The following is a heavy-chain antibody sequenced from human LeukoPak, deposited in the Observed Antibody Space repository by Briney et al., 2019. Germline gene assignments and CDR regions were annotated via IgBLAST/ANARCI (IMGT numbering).Heavy chain of an antibody. Sequence: GGSLRLSCTASGFTFSNYAMTWVRQAPGKGLEWVSSISGTGGRTYSADSVKGRFTISRDNSKNTLYLQMKNLRVEHTAVYYCAKGLHGGVGYGVDVWGQGTTVPVSS. V-gene: IGHV3-23*01. D-gene: IGHD3-16*01. CDR2: ISGTGGRT. J-gene: IGHJ6*02. CDR1: GFTFSNYA. CDR3: AKGLHGGVGYGVDV.